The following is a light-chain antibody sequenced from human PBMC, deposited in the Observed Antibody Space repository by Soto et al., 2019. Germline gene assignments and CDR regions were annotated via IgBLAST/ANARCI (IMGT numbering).Light chain of an antibody. CDR1: QSVSSH. Sequence: EVVLTQSPATLSLSPGERATLSCRASQSVSSHLAWYQQKPGQAPRLLIYDASHRATGIPARFSGSGSGSDFTLTISSLAPEDFAVYYCQRRSNWPRTFGQGTKLEIK. CDR2: DAS. J-gene: IGKJ2*01. V-gene: IGKV3-11*01. CDR3: QRRSNWPRT.